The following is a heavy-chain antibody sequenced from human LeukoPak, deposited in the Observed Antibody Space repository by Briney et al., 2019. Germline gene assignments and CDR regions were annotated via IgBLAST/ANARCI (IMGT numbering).Heavy chain of an antibody. D-gene: IGHD3-10*01. V-gene: IGHV1-69*04. CDR3: ARDSGSEVRGAQQAY. J-gene: IGHJ4*03. CDR1: GGTFSNYA. Sequence: SVKVSCKASGGTFSNYAISWVRQAPGQGLEWMGRIIPILGIANYAQKFQGRVTITAAKSTSTAYMELSSLRSEDTAVYYCARDSGSEVRGAQQAYWGKGPWSPSPQ. CDR2: IIPILGIA.